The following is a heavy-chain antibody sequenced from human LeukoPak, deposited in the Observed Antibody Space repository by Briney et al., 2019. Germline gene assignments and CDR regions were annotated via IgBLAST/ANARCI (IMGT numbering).Heavy chain of an antibody. Sequence: SQTLSLTCTVSGGSISSAGYYWSWIRQHPGKGLEWIGYIYYSGSTYYNPSLKSRVTISVDTSKNQFSLKLSSVTAADTAVYYCARALKMITFGGVYFDYWGQGTLVTVSS. J-gene: IGHJ4*02. CDR1: GGSISSAGYY. CDR3: ARALKMITFGGVYFDY. V-gene: IGHV4-31*03. CDR2: IYYSGST. D-gene: IGHD3-16*01.